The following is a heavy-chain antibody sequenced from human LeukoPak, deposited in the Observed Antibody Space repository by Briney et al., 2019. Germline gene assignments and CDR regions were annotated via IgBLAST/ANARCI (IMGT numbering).Heavy chain of an antibody. CDR3: ARDQGLLVVAGRFGY. V-gene: IGHV3-21*01. J-gene: IGHJ4*02. CDR1: GFTFSSYS. Sequence: PGGSLRLSCAASGFTFSSYSMNWVRQAPGKGLEWVSSISSNNSYIYNADSVKGRFTISRDNAKNSLYLQMNSLRAEDTAVYYCARDQGLLVVAGRFGYWGQGTLVTVSS. CDR2: ISSNNSYI. D-gene: IGHD6-19*01.